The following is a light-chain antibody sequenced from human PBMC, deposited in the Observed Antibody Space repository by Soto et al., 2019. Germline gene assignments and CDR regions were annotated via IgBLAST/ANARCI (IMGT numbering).Light chain of an antibody. Sequence: DIQMTQSPSTLSAAVGDRVTITFRASQSIDKWLAWYQQKPGKAPKLLIYDASNLQSGVPSRFSGTGSGTEFILTITNLQTEDFATYYCLQNTYIWSFGQGTKVDIK. CDR2: DAS. CDR3: LQNTYIWS. J-gene: IGKJ1*01. CDR1: QSIDKW. V-gene: IGKV1-5*01.